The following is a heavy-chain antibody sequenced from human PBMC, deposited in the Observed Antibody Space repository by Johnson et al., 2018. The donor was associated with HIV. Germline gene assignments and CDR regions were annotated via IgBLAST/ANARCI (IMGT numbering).Heavy chain of an antibody. D-gene: IGHD5-24*01. V-gene: IGHV3-30*04. CDR2: ISYDGSNK. CDR1: GFTFSSYA. J-gene: IGHJ3*02. Sequence: QVQLVESGGGVVQPGRSLRLSCAASGFTFSSYAMHWVRQAPGKGLEWVAVISYDGSNKYYADSVKGRFTISRDNSKNTLYLQMNSLRAEDTAVYYCARRPRDDAFDIWGQGTMVTVSS. CDR3: ARRPRDDAFDI.